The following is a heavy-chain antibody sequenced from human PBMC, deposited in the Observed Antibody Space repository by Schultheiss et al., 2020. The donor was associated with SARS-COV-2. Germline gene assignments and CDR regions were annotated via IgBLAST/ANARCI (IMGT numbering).Heavy chain of an antibody. CDR3: ARDLERYFDWIREIYFDY. J-gene: IGHJ4*02. CDR2: IFSSGST. CDR1: GGAIFNSLHY. D-gene: IGHD3-9*01. Sequence: SETLSLTCTVSGGAIFNSLHYWGWIRQPPGKGLEWMGSIFSSGSTYYNPSLKSRVTISVDTSKNQFSLKLSSVTAADTAVYYCARDLERYFDWIREIYFDYWGQGTLVTVSS. V-gene: IGHV4-39*07.